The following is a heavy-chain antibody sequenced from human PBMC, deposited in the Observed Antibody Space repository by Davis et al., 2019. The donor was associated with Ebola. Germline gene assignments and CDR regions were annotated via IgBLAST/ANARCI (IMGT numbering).Heavy chain of an antibody. CDR3: ARATLHSSSWWGDFDC. J-gene: IGHJ4*02. Sequence: GESLKISCAASGFTFSDYYMSWIRQAPGKGLEWVSYISGNGYTIYYADSVKGRFTISRDNAKNSLYLQMTSLRAEDTAVYYCARATLHSSSWWGDFDCWGQGTLVTVSS. D-gene: IGHD6-13*01. CDR2: ISGNGYTI. V-gene: IGHV3-11*04. CDR1: GFTFSDYY.